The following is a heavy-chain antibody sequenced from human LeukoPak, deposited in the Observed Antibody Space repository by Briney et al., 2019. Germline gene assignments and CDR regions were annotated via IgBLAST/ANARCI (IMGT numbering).Heavy chain of an antibody. J-gene: IGHJ4*02. CDR1: GFTFSSYA. Sequence: PGGSLRLSCAASGFTFSSYAMSWVRQAPGKGLEWVSTISDTGGSTYYADSVKGRSTISRDNSKNTLYLQMNSLRAEDTAVYYCAKDDIAAAGVSYFDYWGQGTLVTVSS. CDR3: AKDDIAAAGVSYFDY. D-gene: IGHD6-13*01. CDR2: ISDTGGST. V-gene: IGHV3-23*01.